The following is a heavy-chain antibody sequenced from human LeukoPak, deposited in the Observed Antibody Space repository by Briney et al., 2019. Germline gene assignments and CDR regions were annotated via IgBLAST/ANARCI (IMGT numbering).Heavy chain of an antibody. CDR1: GFTFSSYG. CDR3: ARVAYSGSVYYFDY. Sequence: GGSLRLSCAASGFTFSSYGMHWVRQAPGKGLEWVAVISYDGSNKYYADSVKGRFTISRDNSKNTLYLQMNSLRAEDTAVYYCARVAYSGSVYYFDYWGQGTLVTVSS. V-gene: IGHV3-30*03. D-gene: IGHD1-26*01. CDR2: ISYDGSNK. J-gene: IGHJ4*02.